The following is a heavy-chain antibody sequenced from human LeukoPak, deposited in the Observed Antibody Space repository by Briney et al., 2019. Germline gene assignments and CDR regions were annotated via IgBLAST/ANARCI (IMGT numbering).Heavy chain of an antibody. CDR3: AKANHTYYYDTSGFLY. D-gene: IGHD3-22*01. CDR2: INPNSGGT. Sequence: ASVKVSCKASGYTFTGYYMHWGRQAPGQGLEWMGWINPNSGGTNYAQKFQGRVTMTRHTSISTAYMELSSLRSDDTAVYYCAKANHTYYYDTSGFLYWGQGTLVTVSS. CDR1: GYTFTGYY. V-gene: IGHV1-2*02. J-gene: IGHJ4*02.